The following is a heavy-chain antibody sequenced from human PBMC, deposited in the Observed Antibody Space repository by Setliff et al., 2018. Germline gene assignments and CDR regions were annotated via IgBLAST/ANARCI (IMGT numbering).Heavy chain of an antibody. J-gene: IGHJ6*02. V-gene: IGHV1-18*01. D-gene: IGHD3-9*01. CDR1: GYTFTYFG. Sequence: ASVKVSCKASGYTFTYFGLSWVRQAPGQGLEWMGWISPYNGQTTYAQRFQGRITMTTGTSTDTAYMELRNLRSDDTAIYFCAKEPAVSLTEAVRRTYYDYAMDAWGQGTTVTVSS. CDR2: ISPYNGQT. CDR3: AKEPAVSLTEAVRRTYYDYAMDA.